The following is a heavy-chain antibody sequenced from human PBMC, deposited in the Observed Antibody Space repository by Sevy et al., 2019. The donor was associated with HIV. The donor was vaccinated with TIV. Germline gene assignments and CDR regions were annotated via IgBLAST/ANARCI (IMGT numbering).Heavy chain of an antibody. V-gene: IGHV3-13*01. Sequence: GGSLRLSCAGYGFSFSDSDMHWVRHPTGKSLEWISSIGTLGDTFYADSVKGRFTISRDNAKSSLYLQMSNLRAGDTALYYCVRGLQTHCDRTACPLDHWGPGTLVTVSS. J-gene: IGHJ4*02. D-gene: IGHD2-21*01. CDR3: VRGLQTHCDRTACPLDH. CDR1: GFSFSDSD. CDR2: IGTLGDT.